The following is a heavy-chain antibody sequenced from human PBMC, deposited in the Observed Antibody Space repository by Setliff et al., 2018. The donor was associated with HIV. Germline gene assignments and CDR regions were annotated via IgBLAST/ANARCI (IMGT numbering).Heavy chain of an antibody. Sequence: GGSLRLSCAASGFTFSPYWMHWVRQAPGMGLEWVAMIWADEITKFYADSVKGRFTISRDNSKNTLYLQMNSLRAEDTAVYYCAKDPRAAVATICDYWGQGTLVTVSS. CDR2: IWADEITK. CDR1: GFTFSPYW. V-gene: IGHV3-33*06. D-gene: IGHD5-12*01. J-gene: IGHJ4*02. CDR3: AKDPRAAVATICDY.